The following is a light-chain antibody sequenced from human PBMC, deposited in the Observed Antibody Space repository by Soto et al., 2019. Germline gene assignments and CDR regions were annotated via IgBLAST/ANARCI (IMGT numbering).Light chain of an antibody. CDR2: AAS. CDR1: QTVSSNY. J-gene: IGKJ2*01. Sequence: EIVLTQSPGTLSLSPGERVTLSCRASQTVSSNYLALYQQKPGQAPRLLIYAASSRAAGIADRFSASGSGTDFTLTISRLEPEDSAVYSCQQYGSSPWMYTFGQGTKVEIK. V-gene: IGKV3-20*01. CDR3: QQYGSSPWMYT.